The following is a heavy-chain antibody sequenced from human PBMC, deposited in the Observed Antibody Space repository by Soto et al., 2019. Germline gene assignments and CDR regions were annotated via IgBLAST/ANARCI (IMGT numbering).Heavy chain of an antibody. V-gene: IGHV4-59*01. CDR3: AREAFFPGPRNEDWFDP. CDR1: GDSISRYY. J-gene: IGHJ5*02. D-gene: IGHD1-1*01. Sequence: SETLSLTCTVSGDSISRYYWTWIRQPPGKGLEWIGYIYYTGSTSYNPSLKSRVTISLDTSKNQFSLELSSVTAADTAVYFCAREAFFPGPRNEDWFDPWSQGTLVTVSS. CDR2: IYYTGST.